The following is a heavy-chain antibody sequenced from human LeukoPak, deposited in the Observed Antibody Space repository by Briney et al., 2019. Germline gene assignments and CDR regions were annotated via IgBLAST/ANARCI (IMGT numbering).Heavy chain of an antibody. D-gene: IGHD2-2*01. CDR3: VRGALRDCSYTSCTRGNWFDP. CDR2: INADGSAT. J-gene: IGHJ5*02. CDR1: GFTFSSHW. Sequence: SGGSLRLSCAASGFTFSSHWMHWVRQAPEKGLVGVSHINADGSATYYAASVKGRFTISRENARNTLYLQMHSLTAEDTGVYYCVRGALRDCSYTSCTRGNWFDPWGQGTLVTVSS. V-gene: IGHV3-74*01.